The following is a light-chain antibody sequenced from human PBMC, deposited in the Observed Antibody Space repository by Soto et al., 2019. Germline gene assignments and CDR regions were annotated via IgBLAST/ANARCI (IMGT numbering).Light chain of an antibody. CDR2: EVS. CDR3: SSYTSSSTDV. J-gene: IGLJ1*01. V-gene: IGLV2-18*02. Sequence: QSALTQPPSVSGSPGQSVTISCTGTSSDVGSYNRVSWYQQPPGTAPKLMIYEVSNRPSGVPDRFSASKSVNTASLTISGLQAEDEADYYCSSYTSSSTDVFGTGTKLTVL. CDR1: SSDVGSYNR.